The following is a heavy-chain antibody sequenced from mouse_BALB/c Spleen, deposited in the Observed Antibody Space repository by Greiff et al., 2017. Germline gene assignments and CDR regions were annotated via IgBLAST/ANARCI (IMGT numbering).Heavy chain of an antibody. J-gene: IGHJ4*01. CDR1: GFTFSDFY. V-gene: IGHV7-1*02. CDR2: SRNKANDYTT. Sequence: EVNVVESGGGLVQPGGSLRLSCATSGFTFSDFYMEWVRQPPGKRLEWIAASRNKANDYTTEYSASVKGRFIVSRDTSQSILYLQMNALRAEDTANYYCARDASYYGNYYAMDYWGQGTSVTVSS. CDR3: ARDASYYGNYYAMDY. D-gene: IGHD2-10*01.